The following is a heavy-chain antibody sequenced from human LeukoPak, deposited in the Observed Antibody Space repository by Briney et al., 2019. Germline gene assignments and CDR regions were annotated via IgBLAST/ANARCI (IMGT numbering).Heavy chain of an antibody. CDR2: IYYSGST. D-gene: IGHD5-12*01. CDR3: ARDRRGYSGYIHYYGMDV. CDR1: GGSISSYY. V-gene: IGHV4-59*01. J-gene: IGHJ6*04. Sequence: SETLSLTCTVSGGSISSYYWSWIRQPPGKGLEWIGYIYYSGSTNYNPSLKSRVTISVDTSKNQFSLKLSSVTAADTAVYYCARDRRGYSGYIHYYGMDVWGKGTTVTVSS.